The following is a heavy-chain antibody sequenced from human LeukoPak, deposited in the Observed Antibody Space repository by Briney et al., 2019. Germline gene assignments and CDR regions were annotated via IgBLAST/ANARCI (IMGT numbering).Heavy chain of an antibody. V-gene: IGHV4-31*03. CDR1: GGSISSGGYY. Sequence: RPSETLSLTCTVSGGSISSGGYYWSWIRQHPGKGLEWIGYIYYSGSTYYNPSLKSRVTISVDTSKNQFSLKLSSVTAADTAVYYCARYRNYYDSSGYYSTFDYWGQGTLVTVSS. CDR2: IYYSGST. CDR3: ARYRNYYDSSGYYSTFDY. D-gene: IGHD3-22*01. J-gene: IGHJ4*02.